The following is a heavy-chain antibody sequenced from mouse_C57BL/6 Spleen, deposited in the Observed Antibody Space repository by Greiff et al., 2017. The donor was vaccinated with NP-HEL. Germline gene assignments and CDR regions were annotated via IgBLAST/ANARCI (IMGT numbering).Heavy chain of an antibody. CDR2: INPNNGGT. Sequence: EVKLQESGPELVKPGASVKIPCKASGYTFTDYNMDWVKQSHGKSLEWIGDINPNNGGTIYNQKFKGKATLTVDKSSSTAYMELRSLTSEDTAVYYCARGGVITTVVAPRYAMDYWGQGTSVTVSS. J-gene: IGHJ4*01. D-gene: IGHD1-1*01. V-gene: IGHV1-18*01. CDR3: ARGGVITTVVAPRYAMDY. CDR1: GYTFTDYN.